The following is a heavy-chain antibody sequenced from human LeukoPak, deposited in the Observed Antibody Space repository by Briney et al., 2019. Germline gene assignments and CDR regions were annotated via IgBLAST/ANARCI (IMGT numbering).Heavy chain of an antibody. CDR2: IYYSGST. Sequence: PSDTLSLTCTVSAGSISSSSYYWGWIRQPPGKGLAWIGSIYYSGSTYYNPSLTSRVTISVDASKNQFSLKLSSVTAADTAVYYCARHLLGVYAKQVDYWGQGTLVTVSS. D-gene: IGHD2-8*01. V-gene: IGHV4-39*01. CDR3: ARHLLGVYAKQVDY. CDR1: AGSISSSSYY. J-gene: IGHJ4*02.